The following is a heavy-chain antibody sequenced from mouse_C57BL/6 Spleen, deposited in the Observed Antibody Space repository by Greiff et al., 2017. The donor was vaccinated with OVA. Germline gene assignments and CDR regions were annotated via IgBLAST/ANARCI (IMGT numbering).Heavy chain of an antibody. Sequence: QVQLQQPGAELVRPGSSVKLSCKASGYTFTSYWMHWVKQRPIQGLEWIGNIDPSDSETHYNQKFKDKATLTVDKSSSTAYMQLSSLTSEDSAVYYCARGDYYYGSKTPFAYWGQGTLVTVSA. D-gene: IGHD1-1*01. CDR3: ARGDYYYGSKTPFAY. CDR2: IDPSDSET. CDR1: GYTFTSYW. J-gene: IGHJ3*01. V-gene: IGHV1-52*01.